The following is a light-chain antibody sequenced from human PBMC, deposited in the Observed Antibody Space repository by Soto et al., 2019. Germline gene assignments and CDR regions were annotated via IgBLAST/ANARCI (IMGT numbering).Light chain of an antibody. V-gene: IGLV2-14*01. CDR3: SSNTLMNTVI. CDR2: DVS. Sequence: QSVLTQPASVSGSPGQSIAISSTGTSSDVGGYNRVSWYQQHPGKAPKLMIYDVSNRPSGVSNRFSGSKSGNTASLTISGLQAEDEADYYCSSNTLMNTVIFGGGTKLTVL. J-gene: IGLJ2*01. CDR1: SSDVGGYNR.